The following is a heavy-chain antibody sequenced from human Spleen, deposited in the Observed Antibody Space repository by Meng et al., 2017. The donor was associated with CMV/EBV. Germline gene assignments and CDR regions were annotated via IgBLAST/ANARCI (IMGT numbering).Heavy chain of an antibody. D-gene: IGHD6-6*01. V-gene: IGHV1-69*04. CDR3: ASSSSPSTSWRGDLDY. Sequence: GGTFSSYAISWVRQAPGQGLEWMGRIIPILGIANYAQKFQSRVTITADKSTSTAYMELSSLRSEDTAVYYCASSSSPSTSWRGDLDYWGQGTLVTVSS. J-gene: IGHJ4*02. CDR2: IIPILGIA. CDR1: GGTFSSYA.